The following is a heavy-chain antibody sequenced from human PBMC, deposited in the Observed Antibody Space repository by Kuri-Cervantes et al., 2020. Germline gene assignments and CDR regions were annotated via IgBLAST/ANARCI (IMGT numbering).Heavy chain of an antibody. CDR3: ASYYSSGWYVDY. V-gene: IGHV4-38-2*01. Sequence: SETLSLTCAVSGYSISSGYYWGWIRQPPGKGLEWIGSIYHSGSTYYNPSLKSRVTISVDTSKNQFSLKLSSVTAADTAVYYCASYYSSGWYVDYWGQGTLVTVSS. J-gene: IGHJ4*02. D-gene: IGHD6-19*01. CDR1: GYSISSGYY. CDR2: IYHSGST.